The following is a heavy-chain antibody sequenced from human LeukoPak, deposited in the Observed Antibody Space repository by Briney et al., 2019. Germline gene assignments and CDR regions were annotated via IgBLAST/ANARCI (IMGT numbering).Heavy chain of an antibody. Sequence: GGSLRLSCAASGFTFSSYEMNWVRQAPGKGLEWVSYISSSGSTIYYADSVKGRFTISRDNAKNSLYVQMNSLRAEDTAVYYCAREKYYYDSSGYYRWFDPWGQRTLVTVSS. J-gene: IGHJ5*02. V-gene: IGHV3-48*03. CDR2: ISSSGSTI. CDR3: AREKYYYDSSGYYRWFDP. D-gene: IGHD3-22*01. CDR1: GFTFSSYE.